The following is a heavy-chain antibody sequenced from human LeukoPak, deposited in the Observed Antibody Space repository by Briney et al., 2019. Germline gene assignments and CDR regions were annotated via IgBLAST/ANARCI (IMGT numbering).Heavy chain of an antibody. D-gene: IGHD3-10*01. CDR3: ARGTKNTYYYGSGSSSYYFDY. V-gene: IGHV4-34*01. CDR1: GGSFSGYY. CDR2: INHSGST. J-gene: IGHJ4*02. Sequence: SETLSLTCAVCGGSFSGYYWSWIRQPPGKGLEWIGEINHSGSTNYNPSLKSRVTISVETSKNQFSLKLSSVTAADTAVYYCARGTKNTYYYGSGSSSYYFDYWGQGTLVTVSS.